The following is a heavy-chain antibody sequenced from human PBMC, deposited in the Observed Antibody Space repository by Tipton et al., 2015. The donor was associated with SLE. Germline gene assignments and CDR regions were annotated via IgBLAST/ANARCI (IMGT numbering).Heavy chain of an antibody. Sequence: GLVKPSETLSLTCSVSGGSISSYYWSWIRQPPAKGLEWIGFIYYNGKTNYNSSLKSRVTISVDKSKNQFSLKLTSVTAADTAVYYCARWIPLTGINVWGQGATVTVSS. CDR2: IYYNGKT. CDR1: GGSISSYY. CDR3: ARWIPLTGINV. J-gene: IGHJ6*02. V-gene: IGHV4-59*08. D-gene: IGHD5-18*01.